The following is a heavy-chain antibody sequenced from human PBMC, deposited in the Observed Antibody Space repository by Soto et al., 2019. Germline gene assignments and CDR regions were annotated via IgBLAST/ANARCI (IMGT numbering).Heavy chain of an antibody. J-gene: IGHJ5*02. CDR3: ASGQVGAATWFDH. CDR1: GASIRSGGYY. CDR2: IYDNGTT. V-gene: IGHV4-31*03. D-gene: IGHD1-26*01. Sequence: TLSLTCTVSGASIRSGGYYWSWVRQDPGKGLEWLGYIYDNGTTYYNPSLKSRVSISRDTSKNQFSLKMTYLTAADTAIYYCASGQVGAATWFDHWGEGTKVTVYS.